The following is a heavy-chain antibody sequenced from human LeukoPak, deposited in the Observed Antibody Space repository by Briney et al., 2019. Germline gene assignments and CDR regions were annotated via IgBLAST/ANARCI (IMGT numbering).Heavy chain of an antibody. CDR2: ISYSGST. Sequence: PSETLSPTCTVSSGSISNYYWSWIRQPPGKGLEWIGYISYSGSTNYNPSLKSRVTILVDTSKNQFSLKLSSVTTADTAVYYCARDRGGYGDYPSGFDPWGQGTLVTVSS. CDR3: ARDRGGYGDYPSGFDP. D-gene: IGHD4-17*01. V-gene: IGHV4-59*01. CDR1: SGSISNYY. J-gene: IGHJ5*02.